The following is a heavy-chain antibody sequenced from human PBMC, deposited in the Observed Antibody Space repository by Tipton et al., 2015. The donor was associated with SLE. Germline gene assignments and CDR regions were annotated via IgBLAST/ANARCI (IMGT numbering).Heavy chain of an antibody. V-gene: IGHV3-30*02. Sequence: SLRLSCAASGFAFSSYSMNWVRQAPGKGLEWVAFIRYDGSKKYYADSVKGRFTISSDNSENTLYLQMNSLRAEDTAAYYCAKGSMDSGSSLDYWGQGTLVTVSS. D-gene: IGHD1-26*01. CDR2: IRYDGSKK. CDR1: GFAFSSYS. J-gene: IGHJ4*02. CDR3: AKGSMDSGSSLDY.